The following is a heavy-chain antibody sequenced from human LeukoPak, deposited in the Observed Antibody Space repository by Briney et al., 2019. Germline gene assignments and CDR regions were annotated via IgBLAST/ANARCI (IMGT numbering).Heavy chain of an antibody. D-gene: IGHD5-24*01. CDR2: IIPIFGTA. CDR1: GYTFTGYY. V-gene: IGHV1-69*13. J-gene: IGHJ6*03. Sequence: SVKVSCKASGYTFTGYYMHWVRQAPGQGLEWMGGIIPIFGTANYAQKFQGRVTITADESTSTAYMELSSLRSEDTAVYYCAREVRVDGSLYYYYYMDVWGKGTTVTISS. CDR3: AREVRVDGSLYYYYYMDV.